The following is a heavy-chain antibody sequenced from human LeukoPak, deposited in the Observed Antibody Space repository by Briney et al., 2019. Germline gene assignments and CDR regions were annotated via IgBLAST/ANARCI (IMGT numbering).Heavy chain of an antibody. J-gene: IGHJ4*02. CDR2: IYENGGTT. D-gene: IGHD2-21*01. V-gene: IGHV3-23*01. Sequence: GGSLRLSCVGSGFTFRSHAMSWVRQAPEKGLEFVSGIYENGGTTCYADSVKGRFSISRDNSKNTLYLQMDSLRGEDTAVYYCAKDFRIGYSAHFDYWGQGALVTVSS. CDR1: GFTFRSHA. CDR3: AKDFRIGYSAHFDY.